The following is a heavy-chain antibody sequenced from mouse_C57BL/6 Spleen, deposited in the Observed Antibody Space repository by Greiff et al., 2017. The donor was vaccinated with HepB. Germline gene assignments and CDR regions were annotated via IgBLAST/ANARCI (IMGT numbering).Heavy chain of an antibody. CDR1: GYTFTDYY. CDR2: IYPGSGNT. Sequence: QVQLQQSGAELVRPGASVKLSCKASGYTFTDYYINWVKQRPGQGLEWIARIYPGSGNTYYNEKFKGTATLTAEKSSSTAYTQLSSLTYEYSAVYFCAILYDYDWFAYWGQGTLVTVSA. CDR3: AILYDYDWFAY. J-gene: IGHJ3*01. V-gene: IGHV1-76*01. D-gene: IGHD2-4*01.